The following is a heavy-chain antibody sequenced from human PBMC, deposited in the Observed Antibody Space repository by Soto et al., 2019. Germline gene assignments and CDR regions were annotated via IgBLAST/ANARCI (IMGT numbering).Heavy chain of an antibody. CDR2: ISGSDGNT. CDR3: AKVEPRIPFT. Sequence: GGSLRLSCAASGFTFSSYAMSWVRQAPGKGLEWVSAISGSDGNTYYADSVKGRITISRDNSKNTLYLQMNSLRAEDTDVYYCAKVEPRIPFTWRKGTMVTVSS. J-gene: IGHJ6*03. V-gene: IGHV3-23*01. CDR1: GFTFSSYA.